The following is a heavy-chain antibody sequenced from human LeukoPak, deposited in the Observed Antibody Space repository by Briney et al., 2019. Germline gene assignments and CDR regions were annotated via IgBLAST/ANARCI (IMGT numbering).Heavy chain of an antibody. CDR1: GFTFSSYA. V-gene: IGHV3-23*01. Sequence: TGGSLRLSCAASGFTFSSYAMSWVRQAPGKGLEWVSAISGSGGSTYYADSVKGRFTISRDNSKNTLYLQMNSLRAEDTAVYYCAKGPAHDYRDYYYGMDVWGQGTTVTVSS. CDR3: AKGPAHDYRDYYYGMDV. J-gene: IGHJ6*02. CDR2: ISGSGGST. D-gene: IGHD4-4*01.